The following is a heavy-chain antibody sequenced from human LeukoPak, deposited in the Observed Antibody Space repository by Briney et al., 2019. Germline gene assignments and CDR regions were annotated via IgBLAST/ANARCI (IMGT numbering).Heavy chain of an antibody. Sequence: TGESLKISCKGSGYNFTNYWIAWVRQMPGKGLEWMGIIYPNDSDTRYGPSFLGHVSISADKSFNTAYLKWSSLKASDTAMYFCARPNITYYYDSSGYDGFDVWGQGTTVTVSS. V-gene: IGHV5-51*01. CDR1: GYNFTNYW. D-gene: IGHD3-22*01. CDR2: IYPNDSDT. CDR3: ARPNITYYYDSSGYDGFDV. J-gene: IGHJ3*01.